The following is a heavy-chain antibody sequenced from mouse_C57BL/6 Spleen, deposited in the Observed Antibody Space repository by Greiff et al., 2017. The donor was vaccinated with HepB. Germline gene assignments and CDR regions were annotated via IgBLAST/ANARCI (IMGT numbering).Heavy chain of an antibody. CDR1: GYTFTDYE. D-gene: IGHD1-1*01. CDR2: IDPETGGT. CDR3: AYGSSFAY. J-gene: IGHJ3*01. V-gene: IGHV1-15*01. Sequence: VKLMESGAELVRPGASVTLSCKASGYTFTDYEMHWVKQTPVHGLEWIGAIDPETGGTAYNQKFKGKAILTADKSSSTAYMELRSLTSEDSAVYYCAYGSSFAYWGQGTLVTVSA.